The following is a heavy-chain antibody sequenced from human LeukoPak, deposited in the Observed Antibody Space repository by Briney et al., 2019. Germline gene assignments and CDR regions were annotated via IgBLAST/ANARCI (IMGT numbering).Heavy chain of an antibody. CDR1: GYIFTSYG. D-gene: IGHD1-26*01. Sequence: ASVKVFCKSSGYIFTSYGISWVRQAPGQGLEWMSWLIAYNVNTSYAQKLQGRVTMTIDTFTSTAYMELRSLRSDDSAVYYCARGGVGAKYYFDYWGQGTLVTVSS. J-gene: IGHJ4*02. V-gene: IGHV1-18*01. CDR3: ARGGVGAKYYFDY. CDR2: LIAYNVNT.